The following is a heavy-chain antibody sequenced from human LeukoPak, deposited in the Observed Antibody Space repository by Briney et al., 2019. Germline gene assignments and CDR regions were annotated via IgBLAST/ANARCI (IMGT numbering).Heavy chain of an antibody. CDR3: ARDLNSSGWYGY. CDR1: GNTFNNYG. D-gene: IGHD6-19*01. Sequence: ASVKVSCKASGNTFNNYGISWVRQAPGQGLEWMGRIIPILGIGNYAQKFQGRVTITADKSTSTAYMELSSLRSEDTAVYYCARDLNSSGWYGYWGQGTLVTVSS. CDR2: IIPILGIG. V-gene: IGHV1-69*04. J-gene: IGHJ4*02.